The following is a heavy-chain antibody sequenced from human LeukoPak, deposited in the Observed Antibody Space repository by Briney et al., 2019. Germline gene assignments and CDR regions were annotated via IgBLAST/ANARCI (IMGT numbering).Heavy chain of an antibody. CDR1: GGSISSYY. CDR3: ARTTEGGYSYGYFYYYYMDV. V-gene: IGHV4-59*01. Sequence: SETLSLTCTVSGGSISSYYWSWIRQPPGKGLEWIGYIYYSGSTNYNPSLKSRVTISVDTSKNQFSLKLSSVTAADTAVYYCARTTEGGYSYGYFYYYYMDVWGKGTTVTISS. J-gene: IGHJ6*03. D-gene: IGHD5-18*01. CDR2: IYYSGST.